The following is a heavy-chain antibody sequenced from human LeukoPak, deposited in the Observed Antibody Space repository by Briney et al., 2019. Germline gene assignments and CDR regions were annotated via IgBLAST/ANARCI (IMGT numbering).Heavy chain of an antibody. CDR1: GGSISGYY. V-gene: IGHV4-34*01. Sequence: SETLSLTCTVSGGSISGYYWSWIRQPPGKGLEWIGEINHSGSTNYNPYLKSRVTISVDTSKNQFSLKLSSVTAADTAVYYCARRGGTVRGLWGPISTSFYYMDVWGKGTTVTISS. CDR3: ARRGGTVRGLWGPISTSFYYMDV. CDR2: INHSGST. J-gene: IGHJ6*03. D-gene: IGHD2-2*01.